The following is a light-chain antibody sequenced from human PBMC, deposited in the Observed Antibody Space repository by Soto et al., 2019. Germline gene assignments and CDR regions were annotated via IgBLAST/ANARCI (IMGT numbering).Light chain of an antibody. Sequence: QSGLTQPDSVSGSPGQSITISCTGTSSDVGSYNLVSWYQQHPGKAPKLMIYEGSKRPSGVSNRFSGSKSGNTASLTISGLQAEDEADYYCCSYAGSSTYVFGTGTKLTVL. CDR2: EGS. CDR3: CSYAGSSTYV. J-gene: IGLJ1*01. CDR1: SSDVGSYNL. V-gene: IGLV2-23*01.